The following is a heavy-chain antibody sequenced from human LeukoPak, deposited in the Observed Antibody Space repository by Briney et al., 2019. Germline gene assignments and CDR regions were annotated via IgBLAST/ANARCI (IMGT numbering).Heavy chain of an antibody. CDR3: ARGWNYAFRFDY. CDR2: IKQDGSEK. J-gene: IGHJ4*02. D-gene: IGHD1-7*01. V-gene: IGHV3-7*01. CDR1: GFSFSDYW. Sequence: GGSLRLSCAASGFSFSDYWMTWVRQAPGKGLEWVAHIKQDGSEKYYVDSIKGRLTISRDNAKNLVYLQMNSLRAEDTAVYYCARGWNYAFRFDYWGQGTLVTVSS.